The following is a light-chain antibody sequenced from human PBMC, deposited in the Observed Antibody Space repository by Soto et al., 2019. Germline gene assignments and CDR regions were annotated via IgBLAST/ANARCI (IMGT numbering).Light chain of an antibody. CDR1: SSDVGGYNY. Sequence: QAASVSGTPGQSITLSCTGTSSDVGGYNYVSWYQQHPGKAPKLLIYDVTNRPSGVSNRFSGSKSGNTASLTISGLQAEDEADYYCSSYRSSSPVYVFGPGTKVTVL. J-gene: IGLJ1*01. CDR3: SSYRSSSPVYV. CDR2: DVT. V-gene: IGLV2-14*03.